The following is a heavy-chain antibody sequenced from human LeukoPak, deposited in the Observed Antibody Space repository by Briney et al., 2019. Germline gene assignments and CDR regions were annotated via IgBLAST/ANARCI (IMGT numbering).Heavy chain of an antibody. D-gene: IGHD3-10*01. J-gene: IGHJ5*02. CDR1: GGTFSSYA. V-gene: IGHV1-2*02. Sequence: ASVKVSCKASGGTFSSYAISWVRQAPGQGLEWMGGINPNSGGTNYAQKFQGRVTMTRDTSISTAYMELSRLRSDDTAVYYCARDTYYGSGSYIGWFDPWGQGTLVTVSS. CDR3: ARDTYYGSGSYIGWFDP. CDR2: INPNSGGT.